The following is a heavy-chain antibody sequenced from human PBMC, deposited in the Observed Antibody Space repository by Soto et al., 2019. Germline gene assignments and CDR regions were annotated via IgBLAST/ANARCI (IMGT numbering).Heavy chain of an antibody. Sequence: SVKVSCKASGYTFTSYGITWVRQAPGQGLEWMGGIIPIFGTASDAQKFQGRVTMTRDTSTSTVYMELSSLRSEDTAVYYCARDNEGIAAPGGLQHWGQGTLVTVSS. CDR2: IIPIFGTA. V-gene: IGHV1-69*05. J-gene: IGHJ1*01. CDR1: GYTFTSYG. D-gene: IGHD6-13*01. CDR3: ARDNEGIAAPGGLQH.